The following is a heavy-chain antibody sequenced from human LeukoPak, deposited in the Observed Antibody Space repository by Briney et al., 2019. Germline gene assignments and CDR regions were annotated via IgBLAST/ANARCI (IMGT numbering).Heavy chain of an antibody. J-gene: IGHJ4*02. CDR2: IIPIFGTA. D-gene: IGHD6-13*01. CDR1: GGTFSSYA. Sequence: SVKVSCKASGGTFSSYAISWVRQAPGQGLEWMGGIIPIFGTANYAQKFQGRVTITADESTSTAYLELSSMRSEDTAVYYCARGTIENFVRTGIAAAGPYFDYWGQGTLVTVSS. CDR3: ARGTIENFVRTGIAAAGPYFDY. V-gene: IGHV1-69*13.